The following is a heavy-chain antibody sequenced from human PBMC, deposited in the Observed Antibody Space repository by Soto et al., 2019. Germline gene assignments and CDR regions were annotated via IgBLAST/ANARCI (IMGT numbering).Heavy chain of an antibody. CDR1: GGSISSGGYC. CDR2: IYYSGST. Sequence: SETLSLTCTVSGGSISSGGYCWSWIRQHPGKGLEWIGYIYYSGSTYYNPSLKSRVTISVDTSKNQFCLKLISVTAADTAVYYCARVRRFLEWLLFDYWGQGTPVPVSS. D-gene: IGHD3-3*01. V-gene: IGHV4-31*03. J-gene: IGHJ4*02. CDR3: ARVRRFLEWLLFDY.